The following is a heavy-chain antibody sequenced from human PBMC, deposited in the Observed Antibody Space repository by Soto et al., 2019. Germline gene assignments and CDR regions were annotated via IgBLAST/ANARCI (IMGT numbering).Heavy chain of an antibody. D-gene: IGHD3-3*01. CDR3: TRESRADSYYDFWSGLYYYYGMDV. CDR1: GFTFGDYA. J-gene: IGHJ6*02. V-gene: IGHV3-49*04. CDR2: IRSKAYGGTT. Sequence: PGGSLRLSCTASGFTFGDYAMSWVRQAPGKGLEWVGFIRSKAYGGTTEYAASVKGRFTISRDDSKSIAYLQMNSLKTEDTAVYYCTRESRADSYYDFWSGLYYYYGMDVWGQGTTVTVSS.